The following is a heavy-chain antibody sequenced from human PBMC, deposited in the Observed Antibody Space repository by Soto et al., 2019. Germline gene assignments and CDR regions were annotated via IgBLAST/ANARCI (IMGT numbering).Heavy chain of an antibody. Sequence: PGGSLRLSCAASGSTFSSYWMSWVRQAPGKGLEWVANIKQDGSEKYYVDSVKGRFTISRDNAKNSLYLQMNSLRAEDTAVYYCARVFSGIASHDAFDIWGQGTMVTVSS. CDR1: GSTFSSYW. J-gene: IGHJ3*02. CDR2: IKQDGSEK. CDR3: ARVFSGIASHDAFDI. V-gene: IGHV3-7*03. D-gene: IGHD6-13*01.